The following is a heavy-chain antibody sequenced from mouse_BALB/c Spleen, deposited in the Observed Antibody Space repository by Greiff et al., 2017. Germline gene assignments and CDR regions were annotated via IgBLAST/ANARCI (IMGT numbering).Heavy chain of an antibody. CDR3: TRDRFYAMDY. V-gene: IGHV3-2*02. Sequence: DVKLVESGPGLVKPSQSLSLTCTVTGYSITSDYAWNWIRQFPGNKLEWMGYISYSGSTSYNPSLKSRISITRDTSKNQFFLQLNSVTTEDTAMYYCTRDRFYAMDYWGQGTSVTVSS. CDR2: ISYSGST. CDR1: GYSITSDYA. J-gene: IGHJ4*01. D-gene: IGHD2-14*01.